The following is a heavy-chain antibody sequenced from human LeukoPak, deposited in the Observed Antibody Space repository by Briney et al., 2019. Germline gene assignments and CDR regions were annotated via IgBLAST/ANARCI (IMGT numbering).Heavy chain of an antibody. Sequence: GGSLRLSCAASGFIFSSYGMHWVRQAPGKGLEWVAVISYDVTNKYYADSVKGRFTIPRDNSKNTLYLQMNSLRAEDTAVYYCARGGGSYSYFDYWARESWSPSPQ. CDR1: GFIFSSYG. J-gene: IGHJ4*02. D-gene: IGHD1-26*01. V-gene: IGHV3-30*03. CDR2: ISYDVTNK. CDR3: ARGGGSYSYFDY.